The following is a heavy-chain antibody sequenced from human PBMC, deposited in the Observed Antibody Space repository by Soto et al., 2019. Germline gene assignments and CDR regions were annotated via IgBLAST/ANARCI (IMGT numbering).Heavy chain of an antibody. CDR3: ASLLSGYYFDY. CDR1: GGSFSGYY. J-gene: IGHJ4*02. Sequence: SETLSLTCAVYGGSFSGYYWGWIRQPPGKGLEWIGEINHSGSTNYNPSLKSRVTISVDTSKNQFSLKLSSVTAADTAVYYCASLLSGYYFDYWGQGTLVTVSS. CDR2: INHSGST. D-gene: IGHD3-22*01. V-gene: IGHV4-34*01.